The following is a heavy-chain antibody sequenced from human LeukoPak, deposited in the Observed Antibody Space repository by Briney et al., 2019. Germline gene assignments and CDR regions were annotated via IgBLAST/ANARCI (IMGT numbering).Heavy chain of an antibody. D-gene: IGHD7-27*01. CDR3: ARDRNWVTDY. J-gene: IGHJ4*02. CDR2: ISRSSSAI. CDR1: GFTFSSYT. V-gene: IGHV3-48*04. Sequence: PGGSLRLSCAASGFTFSSYTMKWVRQTPGKGLEWVSYISRSSSAIYYADSVKGRFTVSRDNAKNSVYLQMNSLRAEDTAVYYCARDRNWVTDYWGQGTLVLVSS.